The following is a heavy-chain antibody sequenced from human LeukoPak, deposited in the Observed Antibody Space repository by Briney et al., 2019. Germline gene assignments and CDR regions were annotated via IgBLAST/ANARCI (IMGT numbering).Heavy chain of an antibody. CDR3: TGRYDYVWGSYRPHFDY. V-gene: IGHV3-15*01. Sequence: GGSLRLSCAASGFTFSNAWMSWVRQAPGKGLEWVGRIKSKTDGGTTDYAAPVKGRFTISRDDSKNTLYLEMNSLKTEDTAVYYCTGRYDYVWGSYRPHFDYWGQGTLVTVSS. CDR1: GFTFSNAW. D-gene: IGHD3-16*02. J-gene: IGHJ4*02. CDR2: IKSKTDGGTT.